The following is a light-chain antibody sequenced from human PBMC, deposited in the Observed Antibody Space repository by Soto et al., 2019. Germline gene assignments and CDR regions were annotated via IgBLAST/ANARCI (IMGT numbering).Light chain of an antibody. CDR3: QQTYSGPPWT. Sequence: DIQMTQSPTSLSASVGDGVTISCRASQSITTKLSWYQQKPGEAPRLLIYAASSVQSGVPPRFSGSGSGREFILTISSLRPEDIATYYCQQTYSGPPWTFGQGPKVEIK. CDR1: QSITTK. V-gene: IGKV1-39*01. CDR2: AAS. J-gene: IGKJ1*01.